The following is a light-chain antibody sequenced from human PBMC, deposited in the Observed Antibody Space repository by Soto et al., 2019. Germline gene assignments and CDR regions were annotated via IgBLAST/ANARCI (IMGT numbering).Light chain of an antibody. J-gene: IGKJ1*01. CDR1: QNIRNN. Sequence: EVVMTQSPDSLSLSPGERATLSCRASQNIRNNLAWYQQKPGQSPRLLISGASTREAGIPGRFSGSGSGTEFTLIISSLQSEDFATYYCQQYNNWPPWTFGQGTKVELK. CDR2: GAS. V-gene: IGKV3-15*01. CDR3: QQYNNWPPWT.